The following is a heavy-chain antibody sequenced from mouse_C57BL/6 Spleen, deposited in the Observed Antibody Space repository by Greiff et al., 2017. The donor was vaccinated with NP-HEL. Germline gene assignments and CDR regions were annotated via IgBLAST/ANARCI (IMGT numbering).Heavy chain of an antibody. CDR1: GYTFTSYW. J-gene: IGHJ2*01. CDR2: IDPSDSYT. Sequence: QVQLQQPGAELVMPGASVKLSCKASGYTFTSYWMHWVKQRPGQGLEWIGEIDPSDSYTNYNQKFKGKSTLTVDKSSSPAYMQLRSLTSEDSAVYYCAREGRDGRDFDYWGQGTTLTVSS. D-gene: IGHD3-3*01. V-gene: IGHV1-69*01. CDR3: AREGRDGRDFDY.